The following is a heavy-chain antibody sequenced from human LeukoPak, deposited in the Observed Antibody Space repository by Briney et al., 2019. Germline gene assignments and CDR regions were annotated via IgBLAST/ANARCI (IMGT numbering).Heavy chain of an antibody. CDR2: IYSGGST. J-gene: IGHJ4*02. CDR1: GFTVSSNY. V-gene: IGHV3-53*01. Sequence: GGSLRLSCAASGFTVSSNYMSWVRQAPGKGLEWVSVIYSGGSTYYADSVKGRFTISRDNSKNTLYLQMNSLRAEDTAVYYCARGPDYALTGDYWGQGTLVTVSS. CDR3: ARGPDYALTGDY. D-gene: IGHD7-27*01.